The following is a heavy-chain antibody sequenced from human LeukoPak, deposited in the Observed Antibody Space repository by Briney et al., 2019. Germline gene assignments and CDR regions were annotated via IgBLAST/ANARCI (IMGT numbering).Heavy chain of an antibody. CDR1: GGSISTYY. CDR2: IYYSGST. V-gene: IGHV4-59*01. Sequence: SETLSLTCTVSGGSISTYYWSWIRQPPGKGLEWIGYIYYSGSTNYNPSLKSRVTLSVDTSKNQFSLNLSSVTAADTAVYYCARSGTYYDILTGYYSGVWFDPWGQGTLVTVSS. D-gene: IGHD3-9*01. CDR3: ARSGTYYDILTGYYSGVWFDP. J-gene: IGHJ5*02.